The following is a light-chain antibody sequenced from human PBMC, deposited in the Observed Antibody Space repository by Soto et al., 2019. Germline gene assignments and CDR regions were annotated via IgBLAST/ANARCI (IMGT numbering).Light chain of an antibody. CDR2: QVT. J-gene: IGLJ1*01. Sequence: QSALTQPASVSGSPGQSITISCTGTSSDLAIYNYVSWYQQQPGKAPKLMIYQVTNRPSGVSNRFSGSRSGNMASLTISGLQAEDEADYYCSLYTDSSNYVFGTGTKLTVL. V-gene: IGLV2-14*01. CDR3: SLYTDSSNYV. CDR1: SSDLAIYNY.